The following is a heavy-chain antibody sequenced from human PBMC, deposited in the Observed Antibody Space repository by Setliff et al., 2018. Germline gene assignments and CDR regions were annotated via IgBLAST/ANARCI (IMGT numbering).Heavy chain of an antibody. J-gene: IGHJ4*01. CDR3: AKDRDNRWHNFDS. D-gene: IGHD1-1*01. CDR1: GGSFSAYY. CDR2: IYATGTT. Sequence: PSETLSLTCAVYGGSFSAYYWSWVRQPPGKGLEWVSVIYATGTTYYAASVKGRFTISRDNSKNTLYLQMNSLRVEDSGVYYCAKDRDNRWHNFDSWGHGVLVTVSS. V-gene: IGHV3-53*01.